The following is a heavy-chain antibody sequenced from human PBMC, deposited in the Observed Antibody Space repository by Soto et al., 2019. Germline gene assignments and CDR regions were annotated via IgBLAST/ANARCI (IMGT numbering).Heavy chain of an antibody. Sequence: GGSLRLSCEASGYSFSAYGMSWVRQAPGKGLEWVANIKQDGSEQYYVDSVKGRFTISRNNAKNSLYLQMNSLRAEDTAVFYCARDFDVWGRGTLVTAPQ. CDR3: ARDFDV. V-gene: IGHV3-7*01. CDR2: IKQDGSEQ. CDR1: GYSFSAYG. J-gene: IGHJ2*01.